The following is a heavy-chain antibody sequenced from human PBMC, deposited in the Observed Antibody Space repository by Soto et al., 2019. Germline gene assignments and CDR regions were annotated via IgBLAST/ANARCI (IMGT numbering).Heavy chain of an antibody. CDR2: IISSGGST. J-gene: IGHJ4*02. CDR1: GFTFSDYG. CDR3: VLEVRAKSFDH. V-gene: IGHV3-23*01. Sequence: GGSLRLSCAVSGFTFSDYGMRWVRQGPGKGLEWVSTIISSGGSTYYADSVKGRFTISRDNSKNTLYLQMNSLRAEDTAIYYCVLEVRAKSFDHSGQGTLVTVSS.